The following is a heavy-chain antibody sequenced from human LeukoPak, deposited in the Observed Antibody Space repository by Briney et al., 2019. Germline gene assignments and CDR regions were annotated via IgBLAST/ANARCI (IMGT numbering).Heavy chain of an antibody. V-gene: IGHV1-18*01. CDR1: GYTFTSYG. J-gene: IGHJ4*02. CDR3: ARDQGQFDY. CDR2: ISAASGNT. Sequence: GASVKVPCKASGYTFTSYGITWVRQAPGQGLEWMGWISAASGNTNYAQKLQGRVTMTTDTSTGTAYMELRSLRSDDTAVYYCARDQGQFDYWGQGTLVTVSS.